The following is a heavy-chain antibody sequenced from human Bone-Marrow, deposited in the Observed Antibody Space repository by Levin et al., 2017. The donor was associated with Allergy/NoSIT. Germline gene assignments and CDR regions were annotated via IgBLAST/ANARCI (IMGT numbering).Heavy chain of an antibody. CDR3: AKDKRGDYYGSGTNFDY. Sequence: GGSLRLSCVASGFNFDVYAMTWVRQAPGKGLEWVSSMSGSGDDTYYADSVKGRFTISRDNSKNTLYLQMNSLKAEDTAVYYCAKDKRGDYYGSGTNFDYWGQGTLVTVSS. D-gene: IGHD3-10*01. CDR2: MSGSGDDT. J-gene: IGHJ4*02. CDR1: GFNFDVYA. V-gene: IGHV3-23*01.